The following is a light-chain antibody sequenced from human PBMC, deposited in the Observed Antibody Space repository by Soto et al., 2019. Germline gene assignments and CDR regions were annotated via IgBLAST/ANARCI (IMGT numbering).Light chain of an antibody. J-gene: IGKJ1*01. CDR3: QQYNNGPRT. Sequence: EIVMTQSPATLSVSTGERATLSCRASQSVSSNLAWYQQKPGQAHRLLIYGASTRATGIPARFSGSGSGTEFTLTISSLQSEDFAVYYCQQYNNGPRTFGQGTKVEIK. CDR1: QSVSSN. V-gene: IGKV3-15*01. CDR2: GAS.